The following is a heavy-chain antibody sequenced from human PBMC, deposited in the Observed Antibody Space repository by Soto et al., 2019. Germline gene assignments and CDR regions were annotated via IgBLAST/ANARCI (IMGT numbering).Heavy chain of an antibody. Sequence: LSLTCAVYGGSFSGYYWSWIRQPPGKGLEWIGEINHSGSTNYNPSLKSRVTISVDTSKNQFSLKLSSVTAADTAVYYCARQRYYYDSSGYYARFYYYYGMDVWGQGTTVTVSS. CDR3: ARQRYYYDSSGYYARFYYYYGMDV. V-gene: IGHV4-34*01. CDR1: GGSFSGYY. CDR2: INHSGST. D-gene: IGHD3-22*01. J-gene: IGHJ6*02.